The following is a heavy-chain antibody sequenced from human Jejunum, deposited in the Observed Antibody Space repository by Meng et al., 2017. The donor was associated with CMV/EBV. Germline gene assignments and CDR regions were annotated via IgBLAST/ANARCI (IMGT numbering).Heavy chain of an antibody. D-gene: IGHD4-17*01. Sequence: VALLESWGVLVQPVGFLGLSCEASGFSVRTVYMTWVRQAPGKGLEWVSVIYTDGDTYYADSVKGRFTISRDNSKNTLYLQMNSLRAEDTAVYYCAKDVKTGHYGDYNYWGQGTLVTVSS. CDR3: AKDVKTGHYGDYNY. J-gene: IGHJ4*02. CDR1: GFSVRTVY. CDR2: IYTDGDT. V-gene: IGHV3-66*01.